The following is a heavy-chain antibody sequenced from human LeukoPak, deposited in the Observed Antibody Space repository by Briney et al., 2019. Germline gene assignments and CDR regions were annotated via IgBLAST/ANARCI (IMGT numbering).Heavy chain of an antibody. J-gene: IGHJ4*02. CDR2: THHSGST. CDR3: AGARDLYSSGWYDY. D-gene: IGHD6-19*01. Sequence: PSETLSLTCTVSTYSISSGYYWGWIRQPPGKGLEWIASTHHSGSTYYNPSLKSRVSISVDTSKNQFSLKLSSVTAADTAVYYCAGARDLYSSGWYDYWGQGTLVTVSS. V-gene: IGHV4-38-2*02. CDR1: TYSISSGYY.